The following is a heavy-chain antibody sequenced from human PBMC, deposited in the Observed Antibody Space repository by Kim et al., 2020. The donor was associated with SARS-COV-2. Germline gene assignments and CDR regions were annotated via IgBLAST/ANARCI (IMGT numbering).Heavy chain of an antibody. CDR1: GGSFSGYY. D-gene: IGHD4-17*01. J-gene: IGHJ4*02. Sequence: SETLSLTCAVYGGSFSGYYWSWIRQPPGKGLEWIGEINHSGSTNYNPSLKSRVTISVDTSKNQFSLKLSSVTAADTAVYYCARGRIAYGGKRATHFDYWGQGTLVTVSS. V-gene: IGHV4-34*01. CDR2: INHSGST. CDR3: ARGRIAYGGKRATHFDY.